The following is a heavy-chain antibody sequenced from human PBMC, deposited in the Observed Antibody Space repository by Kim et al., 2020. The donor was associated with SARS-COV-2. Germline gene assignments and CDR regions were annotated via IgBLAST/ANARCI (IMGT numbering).Heavy chain of an antibody. CDR2: IYYSGST. V-gene: IGHV4-39*07. Sequence: SETLSLTCTVSGGSISSSSYYWGWIRQPPGKGLEWIGSIYYSGSTYYNPSLKSRVTISVDTSKNQFSLKLSSVTAADTAVYYCARGISSSWYRYYGIDVWGQGTTVTVSS. CDR3: ARGISSSWYRYYGIDV. D-gene: IGHD6-13*01. CDR1: GGSISSSSYY. J-gene: IGHJ6*02.